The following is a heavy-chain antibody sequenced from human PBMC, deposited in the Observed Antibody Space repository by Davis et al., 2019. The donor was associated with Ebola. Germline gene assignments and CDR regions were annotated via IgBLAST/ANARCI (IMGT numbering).Heavy chain of an antibody. Sequence: PSETLSLTCAISGDSVSGNSGAWNWTRQSPSRGLEWRGRTYYSSKWFNDYAESVKSRITINPDTSKNQFSLQLSSVTPEDTAVYYCVRGWGRTGMGVWGQGTTVIVSS. D-gene: IGHD1-26*01. V-gene: IGHV6-1*01. CDR3: VRGWGRTGMGV. CDR1: GDSVSGNSGA. J-gene: IGHJ6*02. CDR2: TYYSSKWFN.